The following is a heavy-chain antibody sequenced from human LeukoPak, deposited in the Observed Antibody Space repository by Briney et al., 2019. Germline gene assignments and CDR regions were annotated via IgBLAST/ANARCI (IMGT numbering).Heavy chain of an antibody. D-gene: IGHD3-22*01. J-gene: IGHJ4*02. CDR2: IRTKAHTYAT. Sequence: PGGSLKLSCAASWFTFSGSAMHWVRQSSGKGLEWVGRIRTKAHTYATTYGESMKGRFTISRDDSKNTAHLQMNSLKTEDTAVYYCTTHVMGYDITGTFDHWGQGTLVTVSS. CDR1: WFTFSGSA. CDR3: TTHVMGYDITGTFDH. V-gene: IGHV3-73*01.